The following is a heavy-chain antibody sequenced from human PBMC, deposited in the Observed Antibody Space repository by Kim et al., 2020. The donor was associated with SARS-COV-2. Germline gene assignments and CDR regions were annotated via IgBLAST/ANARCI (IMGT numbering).Heavy chain of an antibody. V-gene: IGHV1-69*13. CDR3: AGLTTVTTSSPYYFDY. CDR1: GGTFSSYA. CDR2: IIPIFGTA. D-gene: IGHD4-17*01. Sequence: SVKVSCKASGGTFSSYAISWVRQAPGQGLEWMGGIIPIFGTANYAQKFQGRVTITADESTSTAYMELSSLRSEDTAVYYCAGLTTVTTSSPYYFDYWGQGTLVTVSS. J-gene: IGHJ4*02.